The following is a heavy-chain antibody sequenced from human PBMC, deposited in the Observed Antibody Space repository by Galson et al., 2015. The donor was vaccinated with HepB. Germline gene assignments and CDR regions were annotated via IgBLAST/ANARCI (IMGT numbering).Heavy chain of an antibody. CDR1: GFSFGDYA. CDR2: IRGKAYGETT. CDR3: TCGRYGQDANDI. Sequence: SLRLSCAASGFSFGDYAMYWVRQAPGKGLEWVCLIRGKAYGETTQYAASVKGRFTISRDDSKSIAYLQMNSLKTEDTAVYYCTCGRYGQDANDIWGQGTMVTVSS. V-gene: IGHV3-49*04. J-gene: IGHJ3*02. D-gene: IGHD1-26*01.